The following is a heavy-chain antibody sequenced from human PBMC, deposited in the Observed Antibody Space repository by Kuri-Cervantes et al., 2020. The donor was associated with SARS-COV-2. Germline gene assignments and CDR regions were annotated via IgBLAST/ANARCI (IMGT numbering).Heavy chain of an antibody. D-gene: IGHD3/OR15-3a*01. CDR1: GFDFGNYG. V-gene: IGHV3-48*01. CDR3: ASGLTRDY. Sequence: GGSLRLSCVVSGFDFGNYGMNWVRQAPGKGLEWISYITSRSSTIYYADSVKGRSTISRDNAKNSLYLQMNSLRAEDTAVYYCASGLTRDYWGQGTLVTVSS. CDR2: ITSRSSTI. J-gene: IGHJ4*02.